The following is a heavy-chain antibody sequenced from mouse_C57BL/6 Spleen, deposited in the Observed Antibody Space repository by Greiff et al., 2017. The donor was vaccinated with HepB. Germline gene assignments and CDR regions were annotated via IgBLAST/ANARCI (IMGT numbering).Heavy chain of an antibody. D-gene: IGHD1-1*01. CDR1: GYSITSGYY. CDR3: ARSHYYGKGYFDY. V-gene: IGHV3-6*01. Sequence: DVKLQESGPGLVKPSQSLSLTCSVTGYSITSGYYWNWIRQFPGNKLEWMGYISYDGSNNYNPSLKNRISITRDTSKNQFFLKLNSVTTEDTATYYCARSHYYGKGYFDYWGQGTTLTVSS. J-gene: IGHJ2*01. CDR2: ISYDGSN.